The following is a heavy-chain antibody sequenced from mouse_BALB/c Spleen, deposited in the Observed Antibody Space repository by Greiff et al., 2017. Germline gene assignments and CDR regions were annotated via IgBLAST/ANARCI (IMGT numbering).Heavy chain of an antibody. CDR2: IDPANGNT. CDR3: AYYYGYFAY. CDR1: GFNIKDTY. J-gene: IGHJ3*01. D-gene: IGHD1-2*01. Sequence: VQLQQSGAELVKPGASVKLSCPASGFNIKDTYMHWVKQRPEQGLEWIGRIDPANGNTKYDPKFQGKATITADTSSNTAYLQLSSLTSEDTAVYYCAYYYGYFAYWGQGTLVTVSA. V-gene: IGHV14-3*02.